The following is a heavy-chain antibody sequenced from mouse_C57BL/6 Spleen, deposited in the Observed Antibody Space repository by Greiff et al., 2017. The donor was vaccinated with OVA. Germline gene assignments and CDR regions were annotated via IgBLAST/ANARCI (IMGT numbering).Heavy chain of an antibody. J-gene: IGHJ2*01. CDR3: THYSKGDYFDY. CDR1: GFTFSDAW. Sequence: EVKVEESGGGLVQPGGSMKLSCAASGFTFSDAWMDWVRQSPEKGLEWVAEIGNKANNHATYYAESVKGRFTISRDDSKSSVYLQMNSLRAEDTGIYYCTHYSKGDYFDYWGQGTTLTVSS. D-gene: IGHD2-5*01. V-gene: IGHV6-6*01. CDR2: IGNKANNHAT.